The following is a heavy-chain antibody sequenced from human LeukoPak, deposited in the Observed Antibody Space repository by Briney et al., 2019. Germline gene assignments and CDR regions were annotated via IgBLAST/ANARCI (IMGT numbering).Heavy chain of an antibody. CDR2: INPNSGGT. J-gene: IGHJ4*02. D-gene: IGHD5-24*01. CDR3: ARGGGWLQLRGTNLDY. CDR1: GYTFTGYY. Sequence: GASVKVSXKASGYTFTGYYMHWVRQAPGQGLEWMGRINPNSGGTNYAQKFQGRVTMTRDTSISTAYMELSRLRSDDTAVYYCARGGGWLQLRGTNLDYWGQGTLVTVSS. V-gene: IGHV1-2*06.